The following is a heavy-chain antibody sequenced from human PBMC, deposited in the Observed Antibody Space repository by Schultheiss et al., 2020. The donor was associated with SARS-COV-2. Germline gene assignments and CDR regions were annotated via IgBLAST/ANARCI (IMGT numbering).Heavy chain of an antibody. CDR2: INPNSGVA. CDR1: GYTFTGYY. Sequence: ASVKVSCKASGYTFTGYYMHWVRQAPGQGLEWMGWINPNSGVASFAQKFQGRVTMTRDTSVNTAYMELSRLTSDDTALYYCAKRASSSRTPYFDYWGQGTLVTVSS. J-gene: IGHJ4*02. D-gene: IGHD2-2*01. V-gene: IGHV1-2*02. CDR3: AKRASSSRTPYFDY.